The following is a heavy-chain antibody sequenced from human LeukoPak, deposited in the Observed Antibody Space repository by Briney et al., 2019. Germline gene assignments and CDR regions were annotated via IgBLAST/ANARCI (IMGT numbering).Heavy chain of an antibody. CDR3: AKSAAAGTEGYYYYYMDV. CDR1: GGTFSSYA. V-gene: IGHV1-69*05. J-gene: IGHJ6*03. CDR2: IIPIFGTA. D-gene: IGHD6-13*01. Sequence: GASVTVSCKASGGTFSSYAISWVRQAPGQGLEWMGGIIPIFGTANYAQKFQGRVTITTDESTSTAYMELSSLRSEDTAAYYCAKSAAAGTEGYYYYYMDVWGKGTTVTVSS.